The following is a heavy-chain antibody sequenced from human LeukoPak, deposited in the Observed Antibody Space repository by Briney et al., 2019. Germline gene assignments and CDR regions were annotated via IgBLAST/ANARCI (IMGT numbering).Heavy chain of an antibody. D-gene: IGHD3-10*01. CDR1: GFTVSTNY. CDR2: MYRVGST. CDR3: ARTIPYGSGRQRPGKYYFDY. V-gene: IGHV3-53*01. J-gene: IGHJ4*02. Sequence: GESLKISCAASGFTVSTNYMSWVRQAPGKGLEWVSVMYRVGSTYYADSVKGRFTISRDDSENTLFLQMNSLTAEDTAFYFCARTIPYGSGRQRPGKYYFDYWGQGTLVTVSP.